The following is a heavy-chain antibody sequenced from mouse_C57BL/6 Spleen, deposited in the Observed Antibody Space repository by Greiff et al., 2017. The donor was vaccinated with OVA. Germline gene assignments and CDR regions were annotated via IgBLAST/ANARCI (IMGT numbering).Heavy chain of an antibody. CDR1: GYSFTDYN. J-gene: IGHJ4*01. V-gene: IGHV1-39*01. D-gene: IGHD2-10*01. CDR3: ARSSYGNYDYYAMDY. Sequence: VQLKQSGPELVKPGASVKISCKASGYSFTDYNMNWVKQSNGKSLEWIGVINPNYGTTSYNQKFKGKATLTVDQSSSTAYMQLNSLTSEDSAVYYCARSSYGNYDYYAMDYWGQGTSVTVSS. CDR2: INPNYGTT.